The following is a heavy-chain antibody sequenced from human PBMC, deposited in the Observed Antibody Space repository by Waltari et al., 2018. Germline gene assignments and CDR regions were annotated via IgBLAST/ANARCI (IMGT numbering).Heavy chain of an antibody. Sequence: QVQLQESGPGLVKPSETLSLTCTVSGGSISSHYRSWIRQPPGKGLEWIGYIYYSGSTHDNPSLKSRVTISVDTSKNQFSLKLSSVTAADTAVYYCARDTGIAAARVFDYWGQGTLVTVSS. CDR3: ARDTGIAAARVFDY. J-gene: IGHJ4*02. CDR1: GGSISSHY. CDR2: IYYSGST. D-gene: IGHD6-13*01. V-gene: IGHV4-59*11.